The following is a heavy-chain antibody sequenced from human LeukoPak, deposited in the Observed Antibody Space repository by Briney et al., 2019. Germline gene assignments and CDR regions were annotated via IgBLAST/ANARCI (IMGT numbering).Heavy chain of an antibody. CDR2: IYTSGST. V-gene: IGHV4-4*07. J-gene: IGHJ4*02. D-gene: IGHD6-13*01. Sequence: SETLSLTCTVSGGSISSYYWSWIRQPAGKGLEWIGRIYTSGSTNYNPSLKSRVTMSVDTSKKQYSLKLSSVTAADTAVYYCAGSGSWYVAGDYWGQGTLVTVSS. CDR3: AGSGSWYVAGDY. CDR1: GGSISSYY.